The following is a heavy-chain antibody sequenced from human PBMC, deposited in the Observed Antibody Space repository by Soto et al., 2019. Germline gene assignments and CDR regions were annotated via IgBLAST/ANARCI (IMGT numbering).Heavy chain of an antibody. CDR2: FDPEDGET. V-gene: IGHV1-24*01. J-gene: IGHJ4*02. CDR1: GYTLTELS. D-gene: IGHD5-18*01. Sequence: ASVKVSCKVSGYTLTELSMHWVRQAPGKGLEWMGGFDPEDGETIYAQKFQGRVTMTEDTSTDTAYMELSSLRSEDTAVYYCATGRGYSYGNRATLDYWGQRTLVTVSS. CDR3: ATGRGYSYGNRATLDY.